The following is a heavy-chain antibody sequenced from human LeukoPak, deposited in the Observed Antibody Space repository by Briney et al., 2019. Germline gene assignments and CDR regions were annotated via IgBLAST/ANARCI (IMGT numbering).Heavy chain of an antibody. V-gene: IGHV1-18*01. CDR2: ISAYNGNT. CDR3: ARGCPASSSCWFDP. CDR1: GYTFTSYG. D-gene: IGHD6-13*01. Sequence: ASVKVSCTASGYTFTSYGISWVRQAPGQGLEWMGWISAYNGNTNYAQKLQGRVTMTTDTSTSTAYMELRSLRSDDTAVYYCARGCPASSSCWFDPWGQGTLVTVSS. J-gene: IGHJ5*02.